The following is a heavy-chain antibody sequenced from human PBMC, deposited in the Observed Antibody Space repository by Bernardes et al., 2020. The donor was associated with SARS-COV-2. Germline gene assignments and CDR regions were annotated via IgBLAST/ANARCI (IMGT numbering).Heavy chain of an antibody. CDR3: AIGAVAGTESFGF. CDR1: GFTFSNYG. J-gene: IGHJ4*02. CDR2: ISYDGSQK. Sequence: GGSLRLSCAGSGFTFSNYGMHWVRQAPGKGLEWVATISYDGSQKKYADSVKGRFTISRDNSKNTLFLQMNSLRTEGTAVHFCAIGAVAGTESFGFWGQGALVTVSS. D-gene: IGHD6-19*01. V-gene: IGHV3-30*03.